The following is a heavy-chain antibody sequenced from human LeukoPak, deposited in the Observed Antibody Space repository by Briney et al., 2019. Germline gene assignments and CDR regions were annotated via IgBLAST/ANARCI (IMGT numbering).Heavy chain of an antibody. CDR1: GYTLTELS. D-gene: IGHD1-26*01. CDR3: ATVRSIYSGSYSYYFDY. J-gene: IGHJ4*02. V-gene: IGHV1-24*01. CDR2: FDPEDGET. Sequence: ASVKVSCKVSGYTLTELSMHWVRQAPGKGLEWMGGFDPEDGETIYAQKFQGRVTMTEDTSTDTAYMELSSLRSEDTAVYYCATVRSIYSGSYSYYFDYWGQGTLVTVSS.